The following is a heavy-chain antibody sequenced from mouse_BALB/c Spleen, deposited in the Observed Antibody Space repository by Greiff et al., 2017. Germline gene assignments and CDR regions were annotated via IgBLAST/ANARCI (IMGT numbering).Heavy chain of an antibody. J-gene: IGHJ3*01. CDR3: ARGGGYDWLAY. Sequence: VQLQQSGAELVRPGTSVKVSCKASGYAFTNYLIEWVKQRPGQGLEWIGVINPGSGGTNYNEKFKGKATLTADKSSSTAYMQLSSLTSDDSAVYFCARGGGYDWLAYWGQGTLVTVSA. V-gene: IGHV1-54*01. CDR1: GYAFTNYL. CDR2: INPGSGGT. D-gene: IGHD2-2*01.